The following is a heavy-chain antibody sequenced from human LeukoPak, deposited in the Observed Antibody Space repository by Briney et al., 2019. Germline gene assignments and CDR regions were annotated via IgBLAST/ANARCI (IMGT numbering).Heavy chain of an antibody. Sequence: GGSLALSCAASGFTFSNYWMTWVRQAPGRGLEWVAVIKQDGSDKYYVDSLTGRFTISRDTAKNSLYLQMNSLRAEDTAVYYCARGVPTGVDYFDYWGQGTLVTVSS. J-gene: IGHJ4*02. V-gene: IGHV3-7*01. D-gene: IGHD2-8*02. CDR3: ARGVPTGVDYFDY. CDR1: GFTFSNYW. CDR2: IKQDGSDK.